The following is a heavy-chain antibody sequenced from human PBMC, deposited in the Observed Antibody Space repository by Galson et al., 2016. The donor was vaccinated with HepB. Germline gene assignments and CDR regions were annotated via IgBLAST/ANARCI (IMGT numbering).Heavy chain of an antibody. CDR2: ISGNNGNT. D-gene: IGHD2-2*01. V-gene: IGHV1-18*01. CDR1: GFMLNSYG. J-gene: IGHJ4*02. CDR3: ARYQYGYFDY. Sequence: SVKVSCKASGFMLNSYGITWLRQAPGQGLEWMGWISGNNGNTKYAQNFQDRVTMTIDTSTSTAYMELRSLRSDDTAVYYCARYQYGYFDYWGQGSLVTVSS.